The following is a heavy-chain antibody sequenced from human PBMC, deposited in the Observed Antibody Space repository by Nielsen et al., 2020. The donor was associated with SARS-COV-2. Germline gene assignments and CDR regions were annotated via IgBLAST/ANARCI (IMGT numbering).Heavy chain of an antibody. CDR2: ISSSSSYT. CDR3: ATGSREPYFWSGYWSRAGDWFDP. J-gene: IGHJ5*02. V-gene: IGHV3-11*03. Sequence: WIRQPPGKGLEWVSYISSSSSYTNYADSVKGRFTISRDNAKNSLYLQMNSLRAEDTAVYYCATGSREPYFWSGYWSRAGDWFDPWGQGTLVTVSS. D-gene: IGHD3-3*01.